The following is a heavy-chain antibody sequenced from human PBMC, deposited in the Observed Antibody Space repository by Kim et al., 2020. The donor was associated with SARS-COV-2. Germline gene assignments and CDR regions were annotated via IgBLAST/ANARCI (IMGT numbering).Heavy chain of an antibody. J-gene: IGHJ5*02. CDR1: GGSISSYY. Sequence: SETLSLTCTVSGGSISSYYWSWIRQPPGKGLEWIGYIYYSGSTNYNPSLKSRVTISVDTSKNQFSLKLSSVTAADTAVYYCARVDYRLDIDYGSGSYTFDPWGQGTLVTVSS. D-gene: IGHD3-10*01. CDR2: IYYSGST. V-gene: IGHV4-59*01. CDR3: ARVDYRLDIDYGSGSYTFDP.